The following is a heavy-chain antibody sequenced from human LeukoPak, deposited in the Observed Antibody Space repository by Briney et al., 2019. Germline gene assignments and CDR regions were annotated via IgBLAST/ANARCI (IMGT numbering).Heavy chain of an antibody. D-gene: IGHD1-26*01. J-gene: IGHJ5*02. Sequence: GGSLRLSCAVSGFNVSSNYLNWVRQAPGKGPEWVSVIYSGGSTYYADSVKGRFTISRDNSKNTLYLQMNSLRAEDTAVYYCARDRSYGFTWFDPWGQGTLVTVSS. CDR3: ARDRSYGFTWFDP. V-gene: IGHV3-66*01. CDR1: GFNVSSNY. CDR2: IYSGGST.